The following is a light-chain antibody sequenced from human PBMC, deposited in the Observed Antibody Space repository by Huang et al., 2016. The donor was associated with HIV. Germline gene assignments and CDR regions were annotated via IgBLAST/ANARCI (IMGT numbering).Light chain of an antibody. CDR2: DVS. V-gene: IGKV2-29*02. Sequence: IVMTQTPLSLSVTPGQPATISCKSNPSLLHSDGKTYLYRYLQRPGESPQLLIYDVSSRFSGVPDRFRGGGAGTDFSLNISRLEAGHVGIYYCMQSTHLRTFGQGTKLEIK. CDR1: PSLLHSDGKTY. CDR3: MQSTHLRT. J-gene: IGKJ2*02.